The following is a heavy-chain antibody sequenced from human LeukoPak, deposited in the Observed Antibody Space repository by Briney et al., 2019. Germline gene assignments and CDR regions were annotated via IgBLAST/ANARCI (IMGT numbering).Heavy chain of an antibody. D-gene: IGHD6-19*01. CDR1: GFTFSTYD. V-gene: IGHV3-30*18. CDR3: AKDRGSGYLDY. Sequence: GGSLRLSCVVSGFTFSTYDMHWVRQAPGKGLEWVAVISYDGSNKYHADSVKGRFTISRDNSKNTPYLQMNSLRAEDTAVYYCAKDRGSGYLDYWGQGTLVTVSS. J-gene: IGHJ4*02. CDR2: ISYDGSNK.